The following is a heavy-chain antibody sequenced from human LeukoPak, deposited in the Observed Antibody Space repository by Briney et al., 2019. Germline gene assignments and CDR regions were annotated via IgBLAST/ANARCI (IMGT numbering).Heavy chain of an antibody. D-gene: IGHD1-1*01. CDR1: GFTFSSYS. J-gene: IGHJ4*02. CDR2: IKQGGSEK. CDR3: ARHTRLEY. Sequence: PGGSLRLSCAASGFTFSSYSMNWVRQAPGKGLECVANIKQGGSEKYYVDSVKGRFTISRDNAKNSLYLQMNSLRAEDTAVYYCARHTRLEYWGQGTLVTVSS. V-gene: IGHV3-7*01.